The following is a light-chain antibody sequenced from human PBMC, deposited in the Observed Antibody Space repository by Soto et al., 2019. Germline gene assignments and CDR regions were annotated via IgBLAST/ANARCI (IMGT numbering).Light chain of an antibody. CDR1: QRISSGY. Sequence: ILTQSPGTLSLSPGDRASLSCRASQRISSGYLAWYHQKPGQAPRLLIYGATTRATGIPDRFSGRGSATDFTLTISRLEPEDFALYYCQQYDTSPLTFGGGTKLEIK. CDR3: QQYDTSPLT. CDR2: GAT. V-gene: IGKV3-20*01. J-gene: IGKJ4*01.